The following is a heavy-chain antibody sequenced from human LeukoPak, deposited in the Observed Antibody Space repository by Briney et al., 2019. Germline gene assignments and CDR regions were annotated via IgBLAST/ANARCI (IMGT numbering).Heavy chain of an antibody. Sequence: SETLSLTCAVYGGSFSGYYWSWIRQPPGKGLVWIGEINHSGSTNYNPSLKSRVTVSVDTSKNQFSLKLSSVTAADTDVYYCAGERPDYGDFDYWGQATLVTVSS. CDR2: INHSGST. D-gene: IGHD4-17*01. CDR3: AGERPDYGDFDY. V-gene: IGHV4-34*01. CDR1: GGSFSGYY. J-gene: IGHJ4*02.